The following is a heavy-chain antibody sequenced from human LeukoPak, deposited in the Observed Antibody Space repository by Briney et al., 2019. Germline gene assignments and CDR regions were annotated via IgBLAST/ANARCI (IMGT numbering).Heavy chain of an antibody. CDR2: INHSGST. Sequence: SETLSLTCAVYGGSFGGYYWSWIRQPPGKGLEWIGKINHSGSTNYNPSLKSRVTISVDTSKNQFSLKLSSVTAADTAVYYCARGGVLLWFGESYYFDYWGQGTLVTVSS. V-gene: IGHV4-34*01. CDR1: GGSFGGYY. D-gene: IGHD3-10*01. J-gene: IGHJ4*02. CDR3: ARGGVLLWFGESYYFDY.